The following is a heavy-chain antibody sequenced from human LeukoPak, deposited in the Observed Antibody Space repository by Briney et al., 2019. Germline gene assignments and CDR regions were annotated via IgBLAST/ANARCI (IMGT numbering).Heavy chain of an antibody. CDR2: IYYSGST. J-gene: IGHJ4*02. CDR3: ASIRGPPPQKKLWFGD. D-gene: IGHD3-10*01. CDR1: GGSIRSSSYY. Sequence: SETLSLTCTVSGGSIRSSSYYWGWIRQPPGKGLEWIGSIYYSGSTYYNPSLKSRVTISVDTSKNQFSLKLSSVTAADTAVYYCASIRGPPPQKKLWFGDWGQGPLVTVSS. V-gene: IGHV4-39*01.